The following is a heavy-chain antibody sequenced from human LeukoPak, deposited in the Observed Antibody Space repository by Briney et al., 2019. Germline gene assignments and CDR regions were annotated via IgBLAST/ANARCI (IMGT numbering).Heavy chain of an antibody. CDR3: ARAGGQLPFYYYYGMDV. CDR2: IKQDGSEK. D-gene: IGHD2-2*01. J-gene: IGHJ6*02. CDR1: GFTFSSYW. V-gene: IGHV3-7*01. Sequence: GGSLRLSCAASGFTFSSYWMSWVRQAPGKGLEWVANIKQDGSEKYYVDSVKGRFTISRDNSKNTLYLQMNSLRAEDTAVYYCARAGGQLPFYYYYGMDVWGQGTTVTVSS.